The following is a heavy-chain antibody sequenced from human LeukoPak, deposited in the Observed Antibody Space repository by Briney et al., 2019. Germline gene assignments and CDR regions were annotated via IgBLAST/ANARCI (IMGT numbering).Heavy chain of an antibody. Sequence: SETLSLTCNVSGGSISSSSYYWGWIRQPPGRGLEWIGSIYHSGTTHYNPSLESRVTISVDMSKNQFSLKLSSVTATDTAVYYCARHVRYYDSRALDYWGQGSLVTVSS. CDR2: IYHSGTT. V-gene: IGHV4-39*01. D-gene: IGHD3-22*01. CDR3: ARHVRYYDSRALDY. CDR1: GGSISSSSYY. J-gene: IGHJ4*02.